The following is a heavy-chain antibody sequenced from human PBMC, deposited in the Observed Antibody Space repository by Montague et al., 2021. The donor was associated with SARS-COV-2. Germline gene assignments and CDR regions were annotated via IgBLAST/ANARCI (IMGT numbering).Heavy chain of an antibody. CDR2: IYDSGST. D-gene: IGHD4-17*01. V-gene: IGHV4-59*02. CDR3: ARENTVTTFGGPYYIDS. J-gene: IGHJ4*02. Sequence: SETLSLTCIVSGSSVRSYYWSWIRQPPGKGLEWIGYIYDSGSTNYNPSLKSRVTISVDTSKNQFSLKLSSVTAADTAVYYCARENTVTTFGGPYYIDSWGQGTLFTVSA. CDR1: GSSVRSYY.